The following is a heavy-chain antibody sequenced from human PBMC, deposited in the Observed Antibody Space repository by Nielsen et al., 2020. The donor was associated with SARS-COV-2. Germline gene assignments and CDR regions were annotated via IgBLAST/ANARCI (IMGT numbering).Heavy chain of an antibody. CDR2: IYYSGST. CDR3: ASEIVATILSRGNWFDP. CDR1: GGSISSYY. D-gene: IGHD5-12*01. J-gene: IGHJ5*02. V-gene: IGHV4-59*01. Sequence: SETLSLTCTVSGGSISSYYWSWIRQPPGKGLEWIGYIYYSGSTNYNPSLKSRVTISVDTSKNQFSLKLSSVTAADTAVYYCASEIVATILSRGNWFDPWGQGTLVTVSS.